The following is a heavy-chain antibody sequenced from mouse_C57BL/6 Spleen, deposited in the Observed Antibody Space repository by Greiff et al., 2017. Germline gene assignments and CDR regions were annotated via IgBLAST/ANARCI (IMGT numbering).Heavy chain of an antibody. Sequence: VQLQQSGPGLVKPSQSLSLTCSVTGYSITSGYYWNWIRQFPGNKLEWMGYISYDGSNNYNPSLKNRISITRDTSKNQFFLKLNSVTTEDTATYYCARAGGLREGFDYWGQGTTLTVSS. CDR3: ARAGGLREGFDY. V-gene: IGHV3-6*01. J-gene: IGHJ2*01. CDR2: ISYDGSN. CDR1: GYSITSGYY. D-gene: IGHD2-2*01.